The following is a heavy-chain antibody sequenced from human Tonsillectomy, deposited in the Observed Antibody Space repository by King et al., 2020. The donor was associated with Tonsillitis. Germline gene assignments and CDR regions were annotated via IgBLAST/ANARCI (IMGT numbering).Heavy chain of an antibody. V-gene: IGHV3-23*04. CDR3: AKDLMTTVTSLNSAAIDH. Sequence: QLVQSGGGSVQPGGSLRLSCAASGFTFSNYAMNWVRQAPGKGLEWVSGVSGSGGSTYYADSVKGRFTVSRDNSKNTLFLQINSPRAEDTAVYYCAKDLMTTVTSLNSAAIDHWGQGTLVTVSS. CDR1: GFTFSNYA. CDR2: VSGSGGST. D-gene: IGHD4-11*01. J-gene: IGHJ4*02.